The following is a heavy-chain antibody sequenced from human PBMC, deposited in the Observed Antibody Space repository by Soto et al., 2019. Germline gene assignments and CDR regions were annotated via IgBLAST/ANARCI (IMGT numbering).Heavy chain of an antibody. CDR1: GGSFSGYY. J-gene: IGHJ4*02. V-gene: IGHV4-34*01. D-gene: IGHD3-22*01. CDR2: INHSGST. CDR3: ARGQRIGVITTWFDY. Sequence: QVQLQQWGAGLLKPSETLSLTCAVYGGSFSGYYWTWIRQPPGKGLEWIGEINHSGSTNYNPSLKSRVTISVDTSKNQFSLELSSVTAADTAVYYCARGQRIGVITTWFDYWGQGTLVTVSS.